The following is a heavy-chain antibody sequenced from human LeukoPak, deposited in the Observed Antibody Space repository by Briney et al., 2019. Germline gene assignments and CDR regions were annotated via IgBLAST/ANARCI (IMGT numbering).Heavy chain of an antibody. CDR1: GGTFSSYA. CDR3: ARDHRVWSSSYIGGADVFDI. V-gene: IGHV1-69*01. Sequence: SVKVSCTASGGTFSSYAISWVRQAPGQGLEWMGGIIPIFGTANYAQKFQGRVTITADESTSTAYMELSSLRSEDTAVYYCARDHRVWSSSYIGGADVFDIWGQGTMVTVSS. J-gene: IGHJ3*02. D-gene: IGHD6-6*01. CDR2: IIPIFGTA.